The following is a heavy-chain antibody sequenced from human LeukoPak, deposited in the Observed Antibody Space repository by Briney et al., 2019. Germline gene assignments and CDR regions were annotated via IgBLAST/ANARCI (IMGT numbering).Heavy chain of an antibody. V-gene: IGHV4-30-4*01. D-gene: IGHD3-22*01. J-gene: IGHJ5*02. CDR3: ARPYYYDSRIDP. Sequence: SETLSLTCTVSGGSISSGDYYWSWIRQPPGKGLEWIAYMYYSGSTYYNPSLKSRVTMSADTSKNQLSLKLSSVTVADTAVYYCARPYYYDSRIDPWGQGILVTVSS. CDR2: MYYSGST. CDR1: GGSISSGDYY.